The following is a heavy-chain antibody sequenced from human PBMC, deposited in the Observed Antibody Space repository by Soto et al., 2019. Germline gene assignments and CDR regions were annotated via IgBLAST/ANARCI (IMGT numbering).Heavy chain of an antibody. CDR2: VSDTGLST. V-gene: IGHV3-23*01. Sequence: GGSLRLSCAASGFTFRTYALCWVRQAPGKGLEWVSTVSDTGLSTYYAGCVTVRFTISRDNSRNTLYRQMNGLRAEDTAVHYCAKSFYNSSGFDSWGLGTLVTVSS. CDR1: GFTFRTYA. CDR3: AKSFYNSSGFDS. J-gene: IGHJ5*01. D-gene: IGHD3-22*01.